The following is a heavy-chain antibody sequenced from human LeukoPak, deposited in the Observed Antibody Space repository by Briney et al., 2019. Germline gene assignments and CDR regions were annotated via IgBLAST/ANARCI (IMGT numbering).Heavy chain of an antibody. CDR1: GFTASSNY. CDR2: IYSGGST. CDR3: ARLVAYGSGSYFDY. V-gene: IGHV3-66*04. Sequence: GGSLRPSCAASGFTASSNYMSWVRQAPGKGLEWVAVIYSGGSTYYAHSVKGTFTISRDHSKNTLYLQMNSVRAEDTAVYYCARLVAYGSGSYFDYWGQGTLVTVSS. J-gene: IGHJ4*02. D-gene: IGHD3-10*01.